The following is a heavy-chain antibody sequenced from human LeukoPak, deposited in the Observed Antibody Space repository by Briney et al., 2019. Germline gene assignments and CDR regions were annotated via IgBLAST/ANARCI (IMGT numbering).Heavy chain of an antibody. CDR1: GFTFSNHA. Sequence: PGRSLRLSCAASGFTFSNHAMNWVRQAPGKGLEWVAVISYNGNDKYYADSVKGRFTISRDNSENTLYLQMNSLRAEDTAVYYCARGYPYYDFWSGYYYFDYWGQGTLVTVSS. V-gene: IGHV3-30-3*01. CDR3: ARGYPYYDFWSGYYYFDY. J-gene: IGHJ4*02. CDR2: ISYNGNDK. D-gene: IGHD3-3*01.